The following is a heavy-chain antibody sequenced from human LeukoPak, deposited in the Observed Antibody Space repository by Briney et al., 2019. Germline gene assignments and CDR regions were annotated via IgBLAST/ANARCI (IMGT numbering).Heavy chain of an antibody. Sequence: SETLSLTCTVSGYSISTGYYWDWIRQPPGKGLEWIGTFYHGGSTNYNPSLKSRVTISVDTSKNQFSLKLSSVTAADTAVYYCARVGYSSSIDYWGQGTLVTVSS. V-gene: IGHV4-38-2*02. J-gene: IGHJ4*02. CDR3: ARVGYSSSIDY. CDR2: FYHGGST. D-gene: IGHD6-6*01. CDR1: GYSISTGYY.